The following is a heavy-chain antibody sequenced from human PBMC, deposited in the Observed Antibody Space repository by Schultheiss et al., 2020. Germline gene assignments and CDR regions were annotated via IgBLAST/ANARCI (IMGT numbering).Heavy chain of an antibody. J-gene: IGHJ4*02. V-gene: IGHV1-3*01. CDR3: ARAGVGTGRRSFDY. CDR2: ISAYNGNT. D-gene: IGHD1-1*01. CDR1: GYTFTSYA. Sequence: ASVKVSCKASGYTFTSYAMHWVRQAPGQRLEWMGWISAYNGNTNYAQKLQGRVTITADKSTSTVYMELSSLRSEDTAVYYCARAGVGTGRRSFDYWGQGTLVTLSS.